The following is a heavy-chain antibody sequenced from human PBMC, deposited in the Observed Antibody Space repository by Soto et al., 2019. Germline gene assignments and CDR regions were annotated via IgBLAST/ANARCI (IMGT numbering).Heavy chain of an antibody. Sequence: GASVKVSCKASGYTFTGYYMHWVRQAPGQGLEWMGWINPNSGGTKSALKFQGRVTMTRGTSISTAYMELSRLRSDDTAVYYCARRKGDYYDSSGYHYYFDYWGQGTLVTVSS. V-gene: IGHV1-2*02. J-gene: IGHJ4*02. D-gene: IGHD3-22*01. CDR1: GYTFTGYY. CDR3: ARRKGDYYDSSGYHYYFDY. CDR2: INPNSGGT.